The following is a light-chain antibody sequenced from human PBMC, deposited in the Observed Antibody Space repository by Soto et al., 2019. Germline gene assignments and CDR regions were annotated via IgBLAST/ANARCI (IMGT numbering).Light chain of an antibody. CDR1: QRVRNN. CDR3: QQYDNWPPKT. J-gene: IGKJ4*01. CDR2: DAT. Sequence: EVVMTQSPATLSVPPGERATLSCKASQRVRNNLVWYQQKPGQAPRPIIYDATTRATGIPVRFSGSGSGTEFTLTISSLQSEDVGVYYCQQYDNWPPKTFGGGTKVEVK. V-gene: IGKV3-15*01.